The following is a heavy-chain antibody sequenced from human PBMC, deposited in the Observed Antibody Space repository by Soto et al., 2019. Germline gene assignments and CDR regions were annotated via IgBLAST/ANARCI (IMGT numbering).Heavy chain of an antibody. V-gene: IGHV3-30*03. D-gene: IGHD3-22*01. CDR2: ISYDGNNK. CDR3: ARAVYYDSSGFRGGAFDI. Sequence: QVQLVESGGGVVQPGRSLRLYCTASGFTFSSYGMCWVRKAPGKGLEWVAVISYDGNNKYYADSVKGRFSISRDNSKNTLVLQMNSLRAEDTAVYNCARAVYYDSSGFRGGAFDIWGQGTIVTVSS. CDR1: GFTFSSYG. J-gene: IGHJ3*02.